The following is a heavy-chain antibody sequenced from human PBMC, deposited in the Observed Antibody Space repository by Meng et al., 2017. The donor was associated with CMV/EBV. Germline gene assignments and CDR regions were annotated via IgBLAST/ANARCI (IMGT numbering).Heavy chain of an antibody. CDR2: FDPEDGET. Sequence: ASVKVSCKVSGYTLTELSMHWVRQAPGKGLEWMGGFDPEDGETIYAQKFQGRVTMTEDTSTDTAYMELSSLRSEDTAVYYCATRMIFGDGHGMDVWGQGTTVTVSS. D-gene: IGHD3/OR15-3a*01. V-gene: IGHV1-24*01. J-gene: IGHJ6*02. CDR1: GYTLTELS. CDR3: ATRMIFGDGHGMDV.